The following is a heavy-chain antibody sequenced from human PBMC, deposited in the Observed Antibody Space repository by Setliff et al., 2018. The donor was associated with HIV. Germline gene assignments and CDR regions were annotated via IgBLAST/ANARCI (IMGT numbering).Heavy chain of an antibody. CDR1: GYKFTNYW. CDR2: IKSKTDGDTT. D-gene: IGHD6-25*01. CDR3: TTGYSSAPHDNY. Sequence: GESLKISCTGSGYKFTNYWIGWVRQMPGKGLEWVGRIKSKTDGDTTDYAAPVKGRFTVSRDDSESTFYLQMNSLKTEDTAVYYCTTGYSSAPHDNYWGQ. V-gene: IGHV3-15*01. J-gene: IGHJ4*02.